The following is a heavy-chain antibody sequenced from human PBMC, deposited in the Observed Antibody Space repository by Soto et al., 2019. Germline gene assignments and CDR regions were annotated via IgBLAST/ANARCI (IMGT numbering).Heavy chain of an antibody. CDR3: ARENYDSSGYYLDY. Sequence: PSETLSLTCTVSGGSISSGGYYWIWIRQHPGKGLEWIGYIYSSGSTYYNPSLKSRVTISVDTSKNQFSLKLSSVTAADTAVYYCARENYDSSGYYLDYWGQGTLVTVSS. D-gene: IGHD3-22*01. V-gene: IGHV4-31*03. J-gene: IGHJ4*02. CDR2: IYSSGST. CDR1: GGSISSGGYY.